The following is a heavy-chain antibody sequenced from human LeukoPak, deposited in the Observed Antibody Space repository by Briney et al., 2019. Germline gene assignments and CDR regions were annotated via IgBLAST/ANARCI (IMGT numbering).Heavy chain of an antibody. Sequence: PSETLSLTCTVSGGSISSSSYYWGWIRQPPGKGLEWIGSIYYSGSTYYNPSLKSRVTISVDTSKNQFSLKLSSVTAADTAVYCCARLSRAALDYWGQGTLVTVSS. CDR3: ARLSRAALDY. V-gene: IGHV4-39*01. D-gene: IGHD6-13*01. J-gene: IGHJ4*02. CDR1: GGSISSSSYY. CDR2: IYYSGST.